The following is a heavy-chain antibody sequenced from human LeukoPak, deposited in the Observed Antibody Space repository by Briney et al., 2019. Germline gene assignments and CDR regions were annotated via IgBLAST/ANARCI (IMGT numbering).Heavy chain of an antibody. V-gene: IGHV3-30*01. Sequence: PGGSLRLSCAASGITFSTSAMHWVRQAPGKGLEWVAVISYDGNYKYYPASVRGRFTISRDSSKNTSDLQMNSLRAEDTAVYYCARGETSYAPHLDYWGQGILVTVSS. CDR3: ARGETSYAPHLDY. J-gene: IGHJ4*02. CDR2: ISYDGNYK. D-gene: IGHD3-16*01. CDR1: GITFSTSA.